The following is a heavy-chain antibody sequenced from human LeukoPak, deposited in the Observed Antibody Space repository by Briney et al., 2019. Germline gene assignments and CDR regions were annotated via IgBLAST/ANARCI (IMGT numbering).Heavy chain of an antibody. CDR2: IYTSGTT. Sequence: SETRSLTCTVSGGSISSYYWSWIRQPAGKGLEWIGRIYTSGTTNYNPSLKSRVTMSVDTFKNPFSLKLSSATAADTAVYYCARVGSGSYSYWGQGTLVTVSS. J-gene: IGHJ4*02. CDR1: GGSISSYY. CDR3: ARVGSGSYSY. V-gene: IGHV4-4*07. D-gene: IGHD1-26*01.